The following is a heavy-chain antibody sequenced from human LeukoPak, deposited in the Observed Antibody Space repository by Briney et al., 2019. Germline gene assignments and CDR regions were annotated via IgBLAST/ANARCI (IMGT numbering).Heavy chain of an antibody. D-gene: IGHD3-10*01. CDR3: ARNYGSGSYYYYGMDV. J-gene: IGHJ6*02. Sequence: PGGSLRLSCAASGFTFSSYAMHWVRQAPGKGLEWVAVISYDESNKYYADSVRGRFTISRDNAKNSLYLQMNSLRAEDTALYHCARNYGSGSYYYYGMDVWGQGTTVTVSS. CDR1: GFTFSSYA. V-gene: IGHV3-30-3*01. CDR2: ISYDESNK.